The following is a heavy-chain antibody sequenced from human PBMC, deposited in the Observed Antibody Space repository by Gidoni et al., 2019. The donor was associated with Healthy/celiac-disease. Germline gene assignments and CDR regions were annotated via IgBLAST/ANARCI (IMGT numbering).Heavy chain of an antibody. CDR1: GFTFSSYW. J-gene: IGHJ4*02. V-gene: IGHV3-7*01. CDR2: IKQDGSEK. CDR3: ARDPRYCSSTSCYQTLDY. D-gene: IGHD2-2*01. Sequence: EVQLVESGGGLVQPGGSLRLSCAASGFTFSSYWMSWVRQAPGKGLEWVANIKQDGSEKYYVDSVKGRFTISRDNAKNSLYLQMNSLRAEDTAVYYCARDPRYCSSTSCYQTLDYWGQGTLVTVSS.